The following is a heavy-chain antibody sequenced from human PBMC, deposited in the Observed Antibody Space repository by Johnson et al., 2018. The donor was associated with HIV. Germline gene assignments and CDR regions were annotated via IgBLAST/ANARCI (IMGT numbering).Heavy chain of an antibody. J-gene: IGHJ3*02. CDR2: MYYDGSNK. CDR1: GFTFSDYY. V-gene: IGHV3-11*04. CDR3: ARRIRDIVVVPAADDAFDI. D-gene: IGHD2-2*01. Sequence: VQVVESGGGLVKPGGSLRLSCAASGFTFSDYYMSWIRQAPGTGLEWVAVMYYDGSNKYYADSVKGRFTLSMDNAKNSLYLQMNSLRVEDTAVYYCARRIRDIVVVPAADDAFDIWGQGTMVTVSS.